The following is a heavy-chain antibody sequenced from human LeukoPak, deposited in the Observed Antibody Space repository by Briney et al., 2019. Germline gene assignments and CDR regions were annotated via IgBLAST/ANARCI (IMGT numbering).Heavy chain of an antibody. D-gene: IGHD3-10*01. CDR1: GITLSNYG. CDR3: AKRGVVIRVFLVGFHKEAYYFDS. V-gene: IGHV3-23*01. Sequence: XRLSCAVSGITLSNYGMSWVRQAPGKGLEWVAGLSGSGGGTNYADSVQGRFTISRDNPKNTLYLQMNSLRAEDTAVYFCAKRGVVIRVFLVGFHKEAYYFDSWGQGALVTVSS. J-gene: IGHJ4*02. CDR2: LSGSGGGT.